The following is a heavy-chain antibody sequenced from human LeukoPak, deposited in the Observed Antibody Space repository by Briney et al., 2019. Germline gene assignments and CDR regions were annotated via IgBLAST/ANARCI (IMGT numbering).Heavy chain of an antibody. Sequence: SETLSLTCTVSGGSISDYFWTWIRQPPGKGLEWIGYSGSTKYNPFLKSRVTISVDTSKSQFSLTLSSVTAADTAVYYCARTRRHYYGSGRNLTPWPAGMDVWGQGTTVTVS. CDR1: GGSISDYF. J-gene: IGHJ6*02. CDR2: SGST. V-gene: IGHV4-59*01. D-gene: IGHD3-10*01. CDR3: ARTRRHYYGSGRNLTPWPAGMDV.